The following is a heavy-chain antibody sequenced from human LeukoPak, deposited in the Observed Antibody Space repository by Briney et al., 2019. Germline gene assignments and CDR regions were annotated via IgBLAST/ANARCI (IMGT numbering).Heavy chain of an antibody. CDR3: ARDLYCSSTSCDY. V-gene: IGHV1-2*06. CDR2: INPNSGGT. J-gene: IGHJ4*02. D-gene: IGHD2-2*01. Sequence: ASVKVSCKASGYTFTGYYMHWVRQAPGQGLEWMGRINPNSGGTNYAQKFQGRVTMTRDTSISTAYMELSRLRSDDTAVYYCARDLYCSSTSCDYWGQGTLVTVSS. CDR1: GYTFTGYY.